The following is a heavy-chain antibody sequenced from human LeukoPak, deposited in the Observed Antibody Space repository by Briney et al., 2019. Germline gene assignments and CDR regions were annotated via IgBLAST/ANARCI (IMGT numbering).Heavy chain of an antibody. J-gene: IGHJ4*02. CDR1: GFTFSNYG. V-gene: IGHV3-23*01. Sequence: GGSLRLSCAASGFTFSNYGMSWVRQAPGKGLEWVSAISGSGGTTYYADSVKGRFTISRDNSKNTLYLQITSLRAEDTGVYYCAKDHLPGIVVADRDYWGQGTLVTVSS. CDR3: AKDHLPGIVVADRDY. CDR2: ISGSGGTT. D-gene: IGHD6-19*01.